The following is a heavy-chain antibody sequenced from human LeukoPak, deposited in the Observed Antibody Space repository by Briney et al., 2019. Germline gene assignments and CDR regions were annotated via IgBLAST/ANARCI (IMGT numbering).Heavy chain of an antibody. D-gene: IGHD6-6*01. V-gene: IGHV4-59*12. CDR1: GGSISSYY. CDR2: IYYSGST. CDR3: ARGWDSSIAARPGGY. Sequence: SETLSLTCTVSGGSISSYYWSWIRQPPGKGLEWIGYIYYSGSTNYNPSLKSRVTISVDTSKNQFSLKLSSVTAADTAVYYCARGWDSSIAARPGGYWGQGTLVTVSS. J-gene: IGHJ4*02.